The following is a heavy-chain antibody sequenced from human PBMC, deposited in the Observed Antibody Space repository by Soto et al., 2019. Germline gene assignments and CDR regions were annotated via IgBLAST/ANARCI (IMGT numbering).Heavy chain of an antibody. CDR1: GGSISSSNW. Sequence: QVQLQESGPGLVKPSGTLSLTCAVSGGSISSSNWWSGARQPPGKGLEWIGDIYHSGSTNYTPSLKSRVTISVDKSKNQFSLKLSSVTAADTAVYYCARDGPRNWYFDLWGRGTLVTVSS. V-gene: IGHV4-4*02. CDR2: IYHSGST. J-gene: IGHJ2*01. CDR3: ARDGPRNWYFDL.